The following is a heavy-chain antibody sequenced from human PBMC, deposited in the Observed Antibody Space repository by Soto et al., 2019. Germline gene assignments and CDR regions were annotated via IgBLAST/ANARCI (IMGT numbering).Heavy chain of an antibody. Sequence: GASVKVSCKASGLTFTSSAVQWVRQARGQRLEWIGWIVVGSGNTNYAQKFQERVTITRDMSTSTAYMELSSLRSEDTAVYYCAAAVELDRRSFDPWGQGTLVTVS. CDR3: AAAVELDRRSFDP. D-gene: IGHD1-1*01. CDR1: GLTFTSSA. J-gene: IGHJ5*02. CDR2: IVVGSGNT. V-gene: IGHV1-58*01.